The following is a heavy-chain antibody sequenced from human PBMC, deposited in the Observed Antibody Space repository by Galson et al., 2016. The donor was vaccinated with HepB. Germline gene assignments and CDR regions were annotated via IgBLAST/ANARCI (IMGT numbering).Heavy chain of an antibody. J-gene: IGHJ4*02. CDR1: GYTFTSYY. V-gene: IGHV1-46*03. CDR3: ARWIHSTGVYFDS. CDR2: INPTSGST. Sequence: SVKVSCKASGYTFTSYYVNWVRQAPGQGLERMGIINPTSGSTTYAQKFQGKFTMTRDTSTSTVYMEMSSLTSDDTALYYCARWIHSTGVYFDSWGQGTLVTCAS. D-gene: IGHD4-23*01.